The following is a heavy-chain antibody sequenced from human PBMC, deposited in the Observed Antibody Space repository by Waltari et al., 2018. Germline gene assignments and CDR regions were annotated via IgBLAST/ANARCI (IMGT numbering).Heavy chain of an antibody. Sequence: QVQLQQWGAGLLKPSETLSITCAVSGESFGDYSWTWIRQSPGKGLEWIGEINPSGGTNYNPSLRSRVIITIDTSKNQFSLKLTSVTAADTAVYYCASRAPSGYDHWGQGTLVTVSS. CDR1: GESFGDYS. CDR3: ASRAPSGYDH. D-gene: IGHD6-25*01. V-gene: IGHV4-34*02. CDR2: INPSGGT. J-gene: IGHJ4*02.